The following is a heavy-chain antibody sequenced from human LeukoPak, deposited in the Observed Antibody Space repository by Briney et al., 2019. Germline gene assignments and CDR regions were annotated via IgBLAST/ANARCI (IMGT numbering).Heavy chain of an antibody. CDR2: ISNNGGYT. Sequence: GGSLRLSCAASGFTFSSYSMSWVRQAPGKGLEWVSAISNNGGYTYYADSVQGRFTISRDNSKSTLCLQMSSLRAEDTAVYYCAKQLGYCSDGSCYFPYWGQGTLVTVSS. V-gene: IGHV3-23*01. CDR1: GFTFSSYS. J-gene: IGHJ4*02. D-gene: IGHD2-15*01. CDR3: AKQLGYCSDGSCYFPY.